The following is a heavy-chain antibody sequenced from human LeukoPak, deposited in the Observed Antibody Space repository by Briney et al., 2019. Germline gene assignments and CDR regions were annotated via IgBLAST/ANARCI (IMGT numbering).Heavy chain of an antibody. CDR3: ISAVQGTTYFDH. J-gene: IGHJ4*02. CDR2: IYLGDAHA. V-gene: IGHV5-51*01. CDR1: GFTISTYW. Sequence: GESLKISCKSSGFTISTYWIGWVRQMPGKGLEWLGLIYLGDAHATTSPSSFQGQVTFSADKSISTAYLQWSSLKASDSGMYYCISAVQGTTYFDHWGQGIRVTVYS. D-gene: IGHD2/OR15-2a*01.